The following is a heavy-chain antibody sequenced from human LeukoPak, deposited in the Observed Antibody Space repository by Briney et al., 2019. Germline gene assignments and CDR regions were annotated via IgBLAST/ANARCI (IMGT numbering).Heavy chain of an antibody. V-gene: IGHV3-30*18. CDR2: ISYDGSNK. D-gene: IGHD6-19*01. J-gene: IGHJ4*02. CDR3: AKDTGSGLDY. CDR1: GFTFSSYG. Sequence: GGSLRLSCAASGFTFSSYGMHWVRQAPGKGLEWVAVISYDGSNKYYADSVKGRFTISRDNSKNTLYLQMNSLRAEDTAVCYCAKDTGSGLDYWGQGTLVTVSS.